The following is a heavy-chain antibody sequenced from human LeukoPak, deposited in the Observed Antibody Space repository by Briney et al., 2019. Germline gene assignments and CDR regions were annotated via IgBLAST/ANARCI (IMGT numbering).Heavy chain of an antibody. Sequence: SETLSLTCTVSGGSISSYYWSWIRQPAGKGLEWIGRIYTSGSTNYNPSLKSRVTMSVDTSKNQFSLKLSSVTAADTAVYYCARDRAYCSSTSCYFHGFDPWGQGTLVTVSS. CDR2: IYTSGST. CDR1: GGSISSYY. D-gene: IGHD2-2*01. J-gene: IGHJ5*02. CDR3: ARDRAYCSSTSCYFHGFDP. V-gene: IGHV4-4*07.